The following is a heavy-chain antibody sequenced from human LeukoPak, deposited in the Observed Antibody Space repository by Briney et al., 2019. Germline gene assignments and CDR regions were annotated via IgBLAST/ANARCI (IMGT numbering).Heavy chain of an antibody. D-gene: IGHD1-14*01. CDR2: IRYDGSNK. V-gene: IGHV3-30*02. J-gene: IGHJ4*02. CDR3: AKDFARRGSYLDY. Sequence: GGSLRLSCAAPGFTFSSYGMHWVRQAPGKGLEWVAFIRYDGSNKYYADSVKGRFTISRDNSKNTLYLQMNSLRAEDTAVYYCAKDFARRGSYLDYWGQGTLVTVSS. CDR1: GFTFSSYG.